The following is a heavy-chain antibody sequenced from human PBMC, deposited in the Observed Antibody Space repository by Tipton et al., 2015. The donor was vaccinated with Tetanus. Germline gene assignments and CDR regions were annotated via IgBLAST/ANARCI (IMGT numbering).Heavy chain of an antibody. CDR3: ARIHDFLSGHFDF. Sequence: LRLSCTVSGGSVRSGGYSWNWIRQPPGKGLEWLAYVSYSGRTNSNYSLKSRITISQDTSKNQFSLRLTSVTAADTAVYYCARIHDFLSGHFDFWGQGTLVTVSS. D-gene: IGHD3-3*01. CDR2: VSYSGRT. V-gene: IGHV4-61*08. CDR1: GGSVRSGGYS. J-gene: IGHJ4*02.